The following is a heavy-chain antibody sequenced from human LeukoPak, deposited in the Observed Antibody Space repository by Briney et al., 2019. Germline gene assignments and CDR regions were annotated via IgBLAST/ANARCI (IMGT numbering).Heavy chain of an antibody. CDR1: GFTFSSYG. V-gene: IGHV3-30*02. J-gene: IGHJ4*02. CDR3: AREFWRVTMVRGAIDY. D-gene: IGHD3-10*01. CDR2: IRYDGSNK. Sequence: PGGSLRLSCAASGFTFSSYGMHWVRQAPGKGLEWVAFIRYDGSNKYYADSVKGRFTISRDNSKNTLYLQMNSLRAEDTAVYYCAREFWRVTMVRGAIDYWGQGTLVSVSS.